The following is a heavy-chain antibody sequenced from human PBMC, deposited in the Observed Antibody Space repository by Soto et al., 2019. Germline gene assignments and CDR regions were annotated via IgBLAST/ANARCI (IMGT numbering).Heavy chain of an antibody. CDR1: GGSISSYY. CDR2: VYYSGST. Sequence: PSETLSLTCTVSGGSISSYYWSWIRQPPGKGLEWIGYVYYSGSTNYNPSLKSRVTISVDTSKNQFSLKLSSVTAADTAVYYCARRYRSRLAYCGQGTLVPVSS. CDR3: ARRYRSRLAY. J-gene: IGHJ1*01. V-gene: IGHV4-59*08. D-gene: IGHD6-6*01.